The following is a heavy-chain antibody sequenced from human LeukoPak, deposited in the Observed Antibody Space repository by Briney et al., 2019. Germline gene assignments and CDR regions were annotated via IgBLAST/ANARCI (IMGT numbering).Heavy chain of an antibody. CDR3: AKGTLEMAIDY. D-gene: IGHD5-24*01. V-gene: IGHV3-9*01. Sequence: GRSLRLSCAASGFRFNSHHMHWVRQAPGKGLEWVSGISWNSGSIGYADSVKGRFTISRDNAKNSLYLQMNSLRAEDTALYYCAKGTLEMAIDYWGQGTLVTVSS. CDR2: ISWNSGSI. CDR1: GFRFNSHH. J-gene: IGHJ4*02.